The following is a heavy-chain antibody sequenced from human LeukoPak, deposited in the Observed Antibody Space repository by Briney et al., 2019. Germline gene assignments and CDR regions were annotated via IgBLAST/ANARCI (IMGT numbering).Heavy chain of an antibody. CDR1: GFTFSSYG. J-gene: IGHJ4*02. CDR3: ARDLRAYCSGGSCYGGFDY. Sequence: GGSLRLSCAASGFTFSSYGMHWVRQAPGKGLEWVSSISSSSSYIYYADSVKGRFTISRDNAKNSLYLQMNSLRAEDTAVYYCARDLRAYCSGGSCYGGFDYWGQGTLVTVSS. V-gene: IGHV3-21*01. CDR2: ISSSSSYI. D-gene: IGHD2-15*01.